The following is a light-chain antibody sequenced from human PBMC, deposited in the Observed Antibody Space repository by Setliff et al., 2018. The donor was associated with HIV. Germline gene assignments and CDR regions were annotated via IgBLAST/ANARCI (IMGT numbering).Light chain of an antibody. J-gene: IGLJ2*01. V-gene: IGLV2-11*01. Sequence: SALTQPRSVSGSPGQSVAISCTGTNSDVGAYNYVSWYQQPPGKVPKLIIYEVNKRPSGVPDRFSGSKSGNAASLTISGLQADDEADYYCCSHAGSYTLVFGGGTKVTVL. CDR1: NSDVGAYNY. CDR2: EVN. CDR3: CSHAGSYTLV.